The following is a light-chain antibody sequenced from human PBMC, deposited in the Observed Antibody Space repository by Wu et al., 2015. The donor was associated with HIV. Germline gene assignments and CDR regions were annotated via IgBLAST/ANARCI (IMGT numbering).Light chain of an antibody. CDR3: QHYGSLPLT. CDR2: DVF. V-gene: IGKV3-20*01. J-gene: IGKJ4*01. CDR1: QNITKY. Sequence: EIVLTQSPGTLSISSGERATLSCRASQNITKYLAWYQQRLGQPPRLLIYDVFNRATGIPVRFSGSGSATDFTLTISRLEPEDFAVYYCQHYGSLPLTFGGGTKVEIK.